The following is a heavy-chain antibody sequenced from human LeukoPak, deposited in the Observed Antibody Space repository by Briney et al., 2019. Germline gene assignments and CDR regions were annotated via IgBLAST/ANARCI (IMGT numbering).Heavy chain of an antibody. J-gene: IGHJ4*02. CDR3: ARHFGTADNFDY. D-gene: IGHD2-21*02. Sequence: ASVRVSCKTSGYTFTNNDIHWVRQAPGQALEWMGWMHPDTGDTGYAQKFQGRVIMTRDTSISTAYMELSSLRPDDTAVYYCARHFGTADNFDYWGQGTLLIVSS. CDR1: GYTFTNND. V-gene: IGHV1-8*01. CDR2: MHPDTGDT.